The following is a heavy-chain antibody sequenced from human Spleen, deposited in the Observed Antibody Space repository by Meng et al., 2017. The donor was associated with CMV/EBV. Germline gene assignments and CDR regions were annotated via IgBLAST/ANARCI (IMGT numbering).Heavy chain of an antibody. J-gene: IGHJ5*02. CDR2: ISAYNGNT. D-gene: IGHD3-10*01. CDR1: GYTFTSYG. V-gene: IGHV1-18*01. CDR3: ARDGRGYYGSGSYKPFDP. Sequence: ASVKVSCKASGYTFTSYGISWVRQAPGQGLEWMGWISAYNGNTNYAQKLQGRVTMTTDTSTSTACMELRSLRSDDTAVYYCARDGRGYYGSGSYKPFDPWGQGTLVTVSS.